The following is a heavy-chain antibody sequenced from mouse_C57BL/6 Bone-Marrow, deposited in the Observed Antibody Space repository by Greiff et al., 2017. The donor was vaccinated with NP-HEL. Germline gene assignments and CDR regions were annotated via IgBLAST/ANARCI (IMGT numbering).Heavy chain of an antibody. Sequence: EVQLQQSGTVLARPGASVKMSCKTSGYTFTSYWMHWVKQRPGQGLEWIGAIYPGNSDTSYNQKFKGKAKLTAVTSASTAYMELSSLTNEDSAVYYCTRRDYGNPHYYFDDWGQGTTLTVSS. J-gene: IGHJ2*01. V-gene: IGHV1-5*01. D-gene: IGHD2-1*01. CDR3: TRRDYGNPHYYFDD. CDR2: IYPGNSDT. CDR1: GYTFTSYW.